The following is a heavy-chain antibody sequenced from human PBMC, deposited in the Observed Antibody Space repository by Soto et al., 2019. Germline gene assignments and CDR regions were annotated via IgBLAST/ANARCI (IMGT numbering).Heavy chain of an antibody. CDR1: GYSFSDYH. D-gene: IGHD2-8*01. CDR2: INPKSGGT. J-gene: IGHJ6*02. V-gene: IGHV1-2*04. Sequence: ASVKVSCKASGYSFSDYHIHWFGKAPEQGFEWLVRINPKSGGTSSAQKFQGWVTMTRDTSISTAYMELTRLRSDDTAVYFCARGHSTDCSNGVCSFFYNHEMDVWGQGTTVTVSS. CDR3: ARGHSTDCSNGVCSFFYNHEMDV.